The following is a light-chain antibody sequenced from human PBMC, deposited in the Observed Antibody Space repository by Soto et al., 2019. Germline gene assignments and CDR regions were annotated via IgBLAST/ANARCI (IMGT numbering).Light chain of an antibody. CDR3: QQYNNWPPYT. Sequence: EIVMTQSPATLSVSPGERATLSCRASQSVGSGLSWYQQKPGQAPRLLIYGASTRATGISARFSGSGSGTEFTLTISSLQSEDYAVYYCQQYNNWPPYTFGQGTKVEIK. V-gene: IGKV3-15*01. CDR2: GAS. J-gene: IGKJ2*01. CDR1: QSVGSG.